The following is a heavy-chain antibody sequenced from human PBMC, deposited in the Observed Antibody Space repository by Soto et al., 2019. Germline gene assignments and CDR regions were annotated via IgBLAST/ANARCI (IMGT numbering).Heavy chain of an antibody. CDR3: ARIPVDTSMTYWFDP. D-gene: IGHD5-18*01. J-gene: IGHJ5*01. Sequence: SETLSLTCTVSGDSVTSGDYYWSWIRQPPGKGLEWIGYIYYSGNTNYSPSLKSRVAISLDTSHNQFSLKLSSVTAADTAVYFCARIPVDTSMTYWFDPWGQRTLVTVSS. CDR1: GDSVTSGDYY. CDR2: IYYSGNT. V-gene: IGHV4-61*08.